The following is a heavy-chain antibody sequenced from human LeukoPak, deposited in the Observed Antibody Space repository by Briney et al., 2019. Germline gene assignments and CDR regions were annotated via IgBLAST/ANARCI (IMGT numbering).Heavy chain of an antibody. CDR2: INHNGRT. Sequence: AETLSLTCAVYNGSFSGHYWSWIRQPPGKGLEWIGEINHNGRTTYKPSLKSRVTISVDTSKNQFSLRLSSVTAADTAVYYCARDLPGTDYYYYYKDVWGKGTTVTVSS. J-gene: IGHJ6*03. CDR3: ARDLPGTDYYYYYKDV. V-gene: IGHV4-34*01. CDR1: NGSFSGHY. D-gene: IGHD1-7*01.